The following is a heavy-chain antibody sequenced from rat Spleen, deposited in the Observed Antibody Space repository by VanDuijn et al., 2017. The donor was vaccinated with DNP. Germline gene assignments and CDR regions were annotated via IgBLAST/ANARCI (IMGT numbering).Heavy chain of an antibody. J-gene: IGHJ2*01. CDR1: GFTFSDYY. CDR2: ISYDGGST. V-gene: IGHV5-22*01. Sequence: EVQLVESGGGLVQPGRSLKLSCAASGFTFSDYYIAWDRQAPTKGLEWVAYISYDGGSTYYGDSVKGRCTISRDNAKSTLYLQMNSLRSEDLATYYCARWADYFDYWGQGVMVTVSS. D-gene: IGHD4-6*01. CDR3: ARWADYFDY.